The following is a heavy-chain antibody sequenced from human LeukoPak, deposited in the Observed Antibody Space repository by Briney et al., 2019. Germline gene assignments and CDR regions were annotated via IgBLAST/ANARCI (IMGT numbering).Heavy chain of an antibody. V-gene: IGHV3-15*01. CDR1: GFTFSNAW. CDR2: IKSKTDGGTT. CDR3: TTEIRWELAPDY. D-gene: IGHD1-26*01. J-gene: IGHJ4*02. Sequence: PGGSLRLSCAASGFTFSNAWMRWVRQAPGKGLEWVGRIKSKTDGGTTDYAAPVKGRFTISRDDSKNTLYLQMNSLKTEDTAVYYCTTEIRWELAPDYWGQGTLVTVSS.